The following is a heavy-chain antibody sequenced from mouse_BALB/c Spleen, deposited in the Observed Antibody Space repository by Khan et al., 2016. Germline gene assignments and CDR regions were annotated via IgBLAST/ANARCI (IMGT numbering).Heavy chain of an antibody. D-gene: IGHD2-1*01. CDR2: IYPGDGDT. CDR3: ARGGYGNYVFAY. V-gene: IGHV1-87*01. J-gene: IGHJ3*01. Sequence: QVQLQQSGAELARPGASVKLSCKASGYTFTSYWMQWVKQRPGQGLQWIGTIYPGDGDTRYTQKFKGKATLTADKSSSTAYMPHSSLASEDSAVYYCARGGYGNYVFAYWGQGTLVTVSA. CDR1: GYTFTSYW.